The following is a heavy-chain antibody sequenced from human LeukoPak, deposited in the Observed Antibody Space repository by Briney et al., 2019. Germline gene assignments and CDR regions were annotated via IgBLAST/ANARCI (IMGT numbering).Heavy chain of an antibody. Sequence: SGPTLVNPTQTLTLTCPFSGFSLSSTGVGVGWIRQPPVKALEWLALIYWDDNKLYSPSLKSRLTITKDTSKNQVVLRMTNMDPVDTATYYCAHYGDYRFMYYFDHWGQGTLVTVSS. CDR1: GFSLSSTGVG. CDR3: AHYGDYRFMYYFDH. J-gene: IGHJ4*02. D-gene: IGHD4-17*01. V-gene: IGHV2-5*02. CDR2: IYWDDNK.